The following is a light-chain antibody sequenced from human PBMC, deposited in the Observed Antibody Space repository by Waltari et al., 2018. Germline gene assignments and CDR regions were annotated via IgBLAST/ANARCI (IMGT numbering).Light chain of an antibody. J-gene: IGKJ4*01. CDR3: QQYYTSPQLT. V-gene: IGKV4-1*01. CDR1: QSVLYSSNNKNY. Sequence: DIVMTQSPASLAVALAGRAPINCKSSQSVLYSSNNKNYLAWYQQKPGQPPKLLIYWASTRESGVPDRFSGSGSGTDFTLTISSLQAEDVAVYYCQQYYTSPQLTFGGGTKVEIK. CDR2: WAS.